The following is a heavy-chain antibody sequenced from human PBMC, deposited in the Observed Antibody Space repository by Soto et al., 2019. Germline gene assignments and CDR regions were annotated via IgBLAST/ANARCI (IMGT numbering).Heavy chain of an antibody. Sequence: GGSLRLSCAASGFTFSSYAMSWVRQAPGKGLEWVSAISGSGGSTYYADSVKGRFTISRDNSKNTLYLQMNSLRAEDTAVYYCAKDLRSITIFGVVTSGLDPWGQGTLVTVSS. CDR1: GFTFSSYA. CDR2: ISGSGGST. D-gene: IGHD3-3*01. V-gene: IGHV3-23*01. J-gene: IGHJ5*02. CDR3: AKDLRSITIFGVVTSGLDP.